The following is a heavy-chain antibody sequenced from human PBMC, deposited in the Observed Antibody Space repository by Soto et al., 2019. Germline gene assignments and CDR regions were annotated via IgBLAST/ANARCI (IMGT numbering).Heavy chain of an antibody. J-gene: IGHJ6*03. CDR1: GGSISSNY. CDR3: ARQSNYVDYYYYYMDV. Sequence: TSETLSLTCTVSGGSISSNYWSWIRQPPGKGLELIGYIYYSGSTNYNPSLKSRVTISVDTSKNQFSLKLSSVTAADTAVYYCARQSNYVDYYYYYMDVWGKGTTVTVSS. CDR2: IYYSGST. V-gene: IGHV4-59*08. D-gene: IGHD4-4*01.